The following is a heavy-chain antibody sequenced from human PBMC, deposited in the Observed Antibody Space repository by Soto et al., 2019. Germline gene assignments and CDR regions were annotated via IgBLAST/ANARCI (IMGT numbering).Heavy chain of an antibody. Sequence: SETLSLTCTVSGGSISSSSYYWGWIRQPPGKGLEWIGSIYYSGSTYYNPSLKSRVTISVDTSKNQFSLKLSSVTAADTAVYYCASQQQLVLDFDDWGQGTLVTVSS. CDR1: GGSISSSSYY. CDR3: ASQQQLVLDFDD. V-gene: IGHV4-39*01. J-gene: IGHJ4*02. D-gene: IGHD6-13*01. CDR2: IYYSGST.